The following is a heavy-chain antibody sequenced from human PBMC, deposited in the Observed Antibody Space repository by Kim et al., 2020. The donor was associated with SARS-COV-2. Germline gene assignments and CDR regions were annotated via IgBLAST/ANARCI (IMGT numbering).Heavy chain of an antibody. D-gene: IGHD5-12*01. CDR3: ARDPQDGYGHFDL. Sequence: GGSLRLSCAVSGFSVGSAHWAWVRLSPGKRLEWLSTLRNSGGTPYANSVKGRFTISKDISKNTVFLQLNSLRVDDTAIFYCARDPQDGYGHFDLWGQGT. J-gene: IGHJ4*02. CDR1: GFSVGSAH. V-gene: IGHV3-53*01. CDR2: LRNSGGT.